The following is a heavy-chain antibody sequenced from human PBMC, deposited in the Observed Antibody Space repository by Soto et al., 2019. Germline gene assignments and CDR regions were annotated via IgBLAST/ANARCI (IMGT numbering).Heavy chain of an antibody. J-gene: IGHJ4*02. CDR1: GFTFSSYW. Sequence: EVQLVESGGGLVQPGGSLRLSCAASGFTFSSYWMSWVRQAPGKGLEWVANIKQDGSEKYYEDSVKGRFTISRDTAKNSLLLQMNSLRAEDTAVYYCARGAKYRSGWYPPWEPPDYWGQGTLVTVSS. V-gene: IGHV3-7*01. D-gene: IGHD6-19*01. CDR2: IKQDGSEK. CDR3: ARGAKYRSGWYPPWEPPDY.